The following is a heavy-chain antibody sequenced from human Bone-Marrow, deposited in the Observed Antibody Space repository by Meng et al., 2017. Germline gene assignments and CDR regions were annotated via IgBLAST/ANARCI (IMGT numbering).Heavy chain of an antibody. CDR2: ISSSGSTI. V-gene: IGHV3-48*03. CDR1: GFTFSSYE. J-gene: IGHJ6*02. D-gene: IGHD3-10*01. Sequence: GESLKISCAASGFTFSSYEMNWVRQAPGKGLEWVSYISSSGSTIYYADSVKGRFTISRDSAKNSLYLQMNSLRAEDTAVYYCARATYGSGSRVYWYYYYGMDVWGQGTTVTVSS. CDR3: ARATYGSGSRVYWYYYYGMDV.